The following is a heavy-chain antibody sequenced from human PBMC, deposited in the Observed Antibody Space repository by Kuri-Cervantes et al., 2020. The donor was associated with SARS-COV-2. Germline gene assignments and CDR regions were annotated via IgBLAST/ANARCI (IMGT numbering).Heavy chain of an antibody. CDR1: GGSISSYY. J-gene: IGHJ4*02. V-gene: IGHV4-59*08. CDR3: GRVSWIQLWRRYSDS. D-gene: IGHD5-18*01. Sequence: ESLKISCTVSGGSISSYYWSWIRQPPGKGLEWIGYIYYSGSTNYNPSLKSRVTISLDTSKNQVSLRLTSATAADTAVYYCGRVSWIQLWRRYSDSWGQGALVTVSS. CDR2: IYYSGST.